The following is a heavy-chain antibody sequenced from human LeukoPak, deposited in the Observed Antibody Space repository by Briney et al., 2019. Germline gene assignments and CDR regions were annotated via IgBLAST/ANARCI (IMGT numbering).Heavy chain of an antibody. V-gene: IGHV3-74*01. Sequence: PGGSLRLSCAASGFTFSSYWMHWVRHAPGKGLVWVSRINSDGSSTSYADSVKGRFTISRDNAKNTLYLQMNSLRAEDTAVYYCARDPNSSGWYDDAFDIWGQGTMVTVSS. D-gene: IGHD6-19*01. CDR3: ARDPNSSGWYDDAFDI. J-gene: IGHJ3*02. CDR1: GFTFSSYW. CDR2: INSDGSST.